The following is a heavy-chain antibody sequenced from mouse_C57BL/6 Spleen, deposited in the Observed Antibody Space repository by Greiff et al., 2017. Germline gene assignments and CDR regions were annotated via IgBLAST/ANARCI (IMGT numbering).Heavy chain of an antibody. CDR3: AREEGYDYGFAY. J-gene: IGHJ3*01. CDR1: GYTFTDYN. V-gene: IGHV1-22*01. Sequence: VQLQQSGPELVKPGASVKMSCKASGYTFTDYNMHWVKQSHGKSLEWIGYINPNNGGTSYNQKFKGKATLTVNKSSSTAYMELRSLTSEDSAVYYCAREEGYDYGFAYWGQGTLVTVSA. D-gene: IGHD2-4*01. CDR2: INPNNGGT.